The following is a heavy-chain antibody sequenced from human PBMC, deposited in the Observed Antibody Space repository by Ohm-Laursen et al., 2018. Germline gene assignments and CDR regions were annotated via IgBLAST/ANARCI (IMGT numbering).Heavy chain of an antibody. V-gene: IGHV3-7*01. CDR3: VRDWLVASEQHLDS. J-gene: IGHJ4*02. CDR1: GFTFRSYW. CDR2: IKQDGSEK. Sequence: SLRLSCTASGFTFRSYWMSWVRQAPGKGLEWVANIKQDGSEKYYVGSVRGRFTISRDNAKSSLYLQMNSLRVEDTAVYYCVRDWLVASEQHLDSWGQGTLVTVSS. D-gene: IGHD6-13*01.